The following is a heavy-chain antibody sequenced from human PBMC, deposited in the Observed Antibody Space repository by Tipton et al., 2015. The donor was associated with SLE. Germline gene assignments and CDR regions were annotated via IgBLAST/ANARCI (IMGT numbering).Heavy chain of an antibody. V-gene: IGHV3-49*04. CDR2: IRSKLYGGTA. CDR3: SREFDCSSPIYFDY. CDR1: GFNFGVYV. Sequence: SLRLSCTTSGFNFGVYVMSWVRQPPGKGLEWVGLIRSKLYGGTADYAASVKGRVTISRDDAKSIAYLQMNSLIPEDTAVYYCSREFDCSSPIYFDYWGQGTLVTVSS. J-gene: IGHJ4*02. D-gene: IGHD2-21*02.